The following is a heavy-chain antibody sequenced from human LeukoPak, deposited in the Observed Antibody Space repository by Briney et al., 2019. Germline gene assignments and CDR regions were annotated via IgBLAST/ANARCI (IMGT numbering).Heavy chain of an antibody. J-gene: IGHJ4*02. D-gene: IGHD3-10*01. Sequence: PGGSLRLSCAASGFAFKNYVMSWVRQAPGKGLEWVSFISGSGSTIYYADSVKGRFTISRDNAKNSLYLQMNSLRAEDTAVYYCAGDSYGLNYWGQGTLVTVSS. CDR2: ISGSGSTI. CDR1: GFAFKNYV. V-gene: IGHV3-48*03. CDR3: AGDSYGLNY.